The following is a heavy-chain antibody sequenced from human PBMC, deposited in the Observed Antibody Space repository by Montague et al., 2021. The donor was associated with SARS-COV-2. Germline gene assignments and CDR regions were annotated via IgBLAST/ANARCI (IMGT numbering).Heavy chain of an antibody. V-gene: IGHV3-48*03. D-gene: IGHD3-3*01. J-gene: IGHJ6*02. CDR1: GFTFGSYE. CDR3: ARKSGYYYYYGMDV. CDR2: ISSSGSTI. Sequence: SLRLSCAASGFTFGSYEMNWVRQAPGKGLEWVSYISSSGSTIYYADSVKGRFTISRDNAKNSLYLQMNSLRAEDTAVYYCARKSGYYYYYGMDVWGQGTTVTVSS.